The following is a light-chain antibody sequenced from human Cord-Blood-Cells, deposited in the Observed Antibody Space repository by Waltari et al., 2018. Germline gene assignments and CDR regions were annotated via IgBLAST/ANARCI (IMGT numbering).Light chain of an antibody. CDR3: QAWDSSTVV. Sequence: SYELTQPPPVSVCPGQTASITCSGDKLGDKYACWYQQKPGQSPVLVIYQDRKRPSGIPERFSGSNSGNTATLTISGTQAMDEADYYCQAWDSSTVVFGGGTKLTVL. V-gene: IGLV3-1*01. CDR2: QDR. J-gene: IGLJ2*01. CDR1: KLGDKY.